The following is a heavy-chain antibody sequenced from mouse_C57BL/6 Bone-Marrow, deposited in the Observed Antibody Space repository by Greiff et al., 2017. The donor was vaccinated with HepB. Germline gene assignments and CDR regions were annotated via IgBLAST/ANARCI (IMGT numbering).Heavy chain of an antibody. J-gene: IGHJ3*01. Sequence: QVQLQESGAELARPGASVKMSCKASGYTFTSYTMHWVKQRPGQGLEWIGYINPSSGYTKYNQKFKDKATLTADKSSSTAYMQLSILTSEDSAVYYYARSPNWSWFAYWGQGTLVTVSA. CDR1: GYTFTSYT. CDR3: ARSPNWSWFAY. V-gene: IGHV1-4*01. D-gene: IGHD4-1*01. CDR2: INPSSGYT.